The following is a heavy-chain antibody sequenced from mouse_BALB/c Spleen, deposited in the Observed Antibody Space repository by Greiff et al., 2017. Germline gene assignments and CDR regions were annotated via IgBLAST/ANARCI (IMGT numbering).Heavy chain of an antibody. D-gene: IGHD1-1*01. J-gene: IGHJ4*01. CDR3: ARGQFYYGSSYDYAMDY. Sequence: EVKLVESGGGLVKPGGSLKLSCAASGFTFSDYYMYWVRQTPEKRLEWVATISDGGSYTYYPDSVKGRFTISRDNAKNNLYLQMSSLKSEDTAMYYCARGQFYYGSSYDYAMDYWGQGTSVTVSS. CDR1: GFTFSDYY. V-gene: IGHV5-4*02. CDR2: ISDGGSYT.